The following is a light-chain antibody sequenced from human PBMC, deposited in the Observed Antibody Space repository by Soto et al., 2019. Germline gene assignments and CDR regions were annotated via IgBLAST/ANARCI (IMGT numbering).Light chain of an antibody. CDR1: SNDVASNYR. J-gene: IGLJ1*01. V-gene: IGLV2-18*02. Sequence: QSALTQPPSVSGSPGQSVTISFTGTSNDVASNYRVSWYQQPPGTAPQLVIYGVTNRPSGVPDRFSGSRSGNTASLTISGLQAEDEADYFCISYTDSSTYVFGTGTKLTVL. CDR2: GVT. CDR3: ISYTDSSTYV.